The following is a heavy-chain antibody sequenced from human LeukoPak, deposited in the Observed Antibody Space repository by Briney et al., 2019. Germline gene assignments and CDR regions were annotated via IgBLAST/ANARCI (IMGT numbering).Heavy chain of an antibody. CDR1: GFTFSSYS. D-gene: IGHD6-6*01. Sequence: GGSLRLSCAASGFTFSSYSMNWVRQAPGKGLEWVSSISSSSSYIYYADSVKGRFTISRDNAKNSRYLQMNSLRAEDTAVYYCARDIRLAAQYWGQGTLVTVSS. CDR2: ISSSSSYI. J-gene: IGHJ4*02. V-gene: IGHV3-21*01. CDR3: ARDIRLAAQY.